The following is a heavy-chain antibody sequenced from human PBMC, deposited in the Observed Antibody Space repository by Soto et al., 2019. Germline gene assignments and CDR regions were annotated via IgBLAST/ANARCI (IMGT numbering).Heavy chain of an antibody. V-gene: IGHV2-5*02. CDR2: IYWDDDT. CDR1: GFSLSTYGVV. D-gene: IGHD3-10*01. CDR3: AHRPGFSMAFDY. Sequence: SGPTLVNPTHTLTLTCNFSGFSLSTYGVVVGWIRQPPGKALEWLALIYWDDDTRFSPSLNSRLAITKDTSKSQVVLTMTHMDPVDTATYYCAHRPGFSMAFDYWGPGSLVTVSS. J-gene: IGHJ4*02.